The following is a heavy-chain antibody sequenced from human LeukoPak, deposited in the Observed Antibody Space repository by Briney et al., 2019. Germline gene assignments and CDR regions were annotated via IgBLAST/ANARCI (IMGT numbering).Heavy chain of an antibody. CDR2: INHSGST. V-gene: IGHV4-34*01. J-gene: IGHJ5*02. CDR1: GGSFSGYY. D-gene: IGHD2-15*01. Sequence: SETLSLTCAVYGGSFSGYYWSWTRQPPGKGLEWIGEINHSGSTNYNPSLKSRVTISVDTSKNQFSLKLSSVTAADTAVYYCASCSSGGSCYSPVNWFDPWGQGTLVTVSS. CDR3: ASCSSGGSCYSPVNWFDP.